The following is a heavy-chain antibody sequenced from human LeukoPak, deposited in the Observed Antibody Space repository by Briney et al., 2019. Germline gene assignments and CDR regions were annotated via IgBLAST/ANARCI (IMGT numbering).Heavy chain of an antibody. J-gene: IGHJ4*02. CDR3: ARDRRSPTPTEGY. CDR1: GFTFSSYW. Sequence: GGSLRLSCAASGFTFSSYWMSWVRQAPGKGLEWVANIKQDGSEKYYVDSVKGRFTISRDNAKNSLYLQMNSLRAEDTAVYYCARDRRSPTPTEGYWGQGTLVTVSS. V-gene: IGHV3-7*01. CDR2: IKQDGSEK. D-gene: IGHD1-26*01.